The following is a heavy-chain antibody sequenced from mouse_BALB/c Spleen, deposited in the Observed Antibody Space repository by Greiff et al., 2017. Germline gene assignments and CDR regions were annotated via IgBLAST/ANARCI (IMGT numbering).Heavy chain of an antibody. CDR2: ISNGGGST. V-gene: IGHV5-12-2*01. J-gene: IGHJ2*01. Sequence: EVKLLESGGGLVQPGGSLKLSCAASGFTFSSYTMSWVRQTPEKRLEWVAYISNGGGSTYYPDTVKGRFTISRDNAKNTLYLQMSSLKSEDTAMYYCARHLTGLDYWGQGTTLTVSS. D-gene: IGHD4-1*01. CDR1: GFTFSSYT. CDR3: ARHLTGLDY.